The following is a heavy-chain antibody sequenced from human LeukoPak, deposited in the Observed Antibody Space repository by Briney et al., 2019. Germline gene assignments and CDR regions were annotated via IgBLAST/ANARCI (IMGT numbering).Heavy chain of an antibody. V-gene: IGHV3-15*01. CDR1: GFTFSNAW. CDR2: IKSKTDGGTT. J-gene: IGHJ4*02. Sequence: GGSLRLSCAASGFTFSNAWMSWVRQAPGKGLEWVGRIKSKTDGGTTDYAAPVKGRFTISRDDSKNTLYLQMNSLKTGDTAVYYCTSGKRITMYDYWGQGTLVTVSS. D-gene: IGHD3-10*02. CDR3: TSGKRITMYDY.